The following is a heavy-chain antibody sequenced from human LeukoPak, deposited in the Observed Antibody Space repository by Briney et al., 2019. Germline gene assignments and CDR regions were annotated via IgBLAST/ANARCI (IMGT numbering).Heavy chain of an antibody. V-gene: IGHV3-21*01. D-gene: IGHD3-22*01. CDR2: ISSTSSYI. CDR3: ARVLPEYYYDSSGYYDY. Sequence: GGSLRLSCAASGFIFNSHSMNWVRQAPGKGLEWVSSISSTSSYIYYADSVKGRFTISRDNAKNSLYLQMSSLRAKDTAVYYCARVLPEYYYDSSGYYDYWGQGTLVTVSS. CDR1: GFIFNSHS. J-gene: IGHJ4*02.